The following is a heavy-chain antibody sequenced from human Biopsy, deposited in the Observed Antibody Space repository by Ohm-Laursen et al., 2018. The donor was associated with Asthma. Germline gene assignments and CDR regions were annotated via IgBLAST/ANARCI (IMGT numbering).Heavy chain of an antibody. CDR1: GYPFTDYY. J-gene: IGHJ6*02. CDR2: ISVYNGNT. V-gene: IGHV1-18*04. CDR3: ARAVDYSHYYGIDV. D-gene: IGHD3-10*01. Sequence: GASVKVSCKASGYPFTDYYVHWVRQAPGQGLEWMGWISVYNGNTKVAQKLQDRVTMITDTSTSTAYMELRSLRSDDTAVYFCARAVDYSHYYGIDVWGQGTTVTVS.